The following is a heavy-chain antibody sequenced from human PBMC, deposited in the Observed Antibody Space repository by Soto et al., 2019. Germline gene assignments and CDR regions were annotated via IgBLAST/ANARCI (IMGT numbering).Heavy chain of an antibody. V-gene: IGHV4-34*01. D-gene: IGHD4-17*01. CDR1: GGSFSGYY. CDR2: INHSGST. Sequence: XGTLSLTCAVYGGSFSGYYWSWIRQPPGKGLEWIGEINHSGSTNYNPSLKSRVTISVDTSKNQFSLKLSSVTAADTAVYYCARTMTTVTTDAFDIWGQGTMVTVSS. J-gene: IGHJ3*02. CDR3: ARTMTTVTTDAFDI.